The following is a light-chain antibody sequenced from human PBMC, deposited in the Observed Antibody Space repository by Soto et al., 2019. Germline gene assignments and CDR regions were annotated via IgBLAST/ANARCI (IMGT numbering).Light chain of an antibody. Sequence: QSALTQPASVSGSPGQSITISCTGTSSDVGGYNYVSWYQQHPGKAPKLMIYEVSNRPSGVSNRFSGSKSGNTASLTISGLQAEDEAVYYCSSYTSSRVFGGGTKLTVL. CDR1: SSDVGGYNY. CDR3: SSYTSSRV. J-gene: IGLJ3*02. V-gene: IGLV2-14*01. CDR2: EVS.